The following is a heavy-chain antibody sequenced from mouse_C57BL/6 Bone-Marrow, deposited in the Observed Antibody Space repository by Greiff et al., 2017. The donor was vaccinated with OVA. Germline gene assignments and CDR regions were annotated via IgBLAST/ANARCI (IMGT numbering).Heavy chain of an antibody. V-gene: IGHV14-4*01. CDR3: TTLLLTY. CDR2: IDPENGDT. Sequence: EVKLVESGAELVRPGASVKLSCTASGFNIKDDYMHWVKQRPEQGLEWIGWIDPENGDTEYASKFQGKATITADTSSNTAYLHLSSLTSEDTAVYYCTTLLLTYWGQGTLVTVSA. J-gene: IGHJ3*01. CDR1: GFNIKDDY. D-gene: IGHD1-1*01.